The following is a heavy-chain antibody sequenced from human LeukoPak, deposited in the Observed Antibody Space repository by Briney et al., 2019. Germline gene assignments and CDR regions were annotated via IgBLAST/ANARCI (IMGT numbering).Heavy chain of an antibody. CDR1: GYTFTGYY. D-gene: IGHD2-2*02. Sequence: ASVKVSCKASGYTFTGYYMHWVRQAPGQGLEWMGWINLNSGGTNYAQKFQGRVIMTRDTSISTAYMELSRLRSDDTAVYYCARDLGYCSSTSCYRGLGMSFDYWGQGTLVTVSS. CDR3: ARDLGYCSSTSCYRGLGMSFDY. CDR2: INLNSGGT. V-gene: IGHV1-2*02. J-gene: IGHJ4*02.